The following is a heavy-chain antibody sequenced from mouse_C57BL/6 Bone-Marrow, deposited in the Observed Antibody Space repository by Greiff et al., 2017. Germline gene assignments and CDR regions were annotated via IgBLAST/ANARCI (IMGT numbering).Heavy chain of an antibody. CDR2: IYPRSGNT. J-gene: IGHJ3*01. Sequence: QVQLQQSGAELARPGASVKLSCKASGYTFTSYGISWVKQRTGQGLEWIGEIYPRSGNTYYNEKFKGKATLTADKSSTTAYMELRTLTSEDSAVEFDARSRYYGSSYEAYWGQGTMVTVSA. V-gene: IGHV1-81*01. CDR3: ARSRYYGSSYEAY. CDR1: GYTFTSYG. D-gene: IGHD1-1*01.